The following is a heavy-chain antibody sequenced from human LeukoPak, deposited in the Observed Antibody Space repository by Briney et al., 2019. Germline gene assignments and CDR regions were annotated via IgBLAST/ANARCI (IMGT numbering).Heavy chain of an antibody. CDR3: ARGYSGYYSEGFVY. Sequence: PSETLSLTCTVSGGSISSYYWSWIRQPPGKGLEWIGYIYYSGSTNYNPSLKSRVTISVDTSKNQFSLKLSSVTAADTAVYYCARGYSGYYSEGFVYWGQGTLVTVSS. J-gene: IGHJ4*02. CDR2: IYYSGST. D-gene: IGHD3-22*01. CDR1: GGSISSYY. V-gene: IGHV4-59*01.